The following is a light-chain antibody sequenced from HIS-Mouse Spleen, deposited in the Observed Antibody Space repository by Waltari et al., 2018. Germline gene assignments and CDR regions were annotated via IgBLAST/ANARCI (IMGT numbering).Light chain of an antibody. CDR3: NSRDSSGNHLV. CDR2: GKN. Sequence: SSELPQDPAVSVALGPTVSITCQGDSLRSYYASWYQKKPGPAPVLVIYGKNNRPSGIPDRFSGSSSGNTASLTITGAQAEDEADYYCNSRDSSGNHLVFGGGTKLTVL. J-gene: IGLJ2*01. V-gene: IGLV3-19*01. CDR1: SLRSYY.